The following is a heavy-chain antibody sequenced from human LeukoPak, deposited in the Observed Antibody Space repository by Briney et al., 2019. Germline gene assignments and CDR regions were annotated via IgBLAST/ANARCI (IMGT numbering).Heavy chain of an antibody. V-gene: IGHV1-2*02. CDR2: INPRNGDT. CDR3: ARADYYYYYMDV. CDR1: GYTFTGYY. J-gene: IGHJ6*03. Sequence: ASVKVSCKASGYTFTGYYIHWVRQAPGQGLEWMGWINPRNGDTNYAQNFQDRFTMTRDTSISTAYMELSRLRSDDTAVYYCARADYYYYYMDVWGKGTTVTVSS.